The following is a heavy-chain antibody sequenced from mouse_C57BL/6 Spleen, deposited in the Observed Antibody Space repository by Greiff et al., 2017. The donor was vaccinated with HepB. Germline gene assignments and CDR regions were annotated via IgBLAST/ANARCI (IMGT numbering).Heavy chain of an antibody. D-gene: IGHD1-1*01. CDR3: ARSTTPYWYFDV. CDR2: ISNLAYSI. V-gene: IGHV5-15*01. CDR1: GFTFSDYG. J-gene: IGHJ1*03. Sequence: EVQGVESGGGLVQPGGSLKLSCAASGFTFSDYGMAWVRQAPRKGPEWVAFISNLAYSIYYADTVTGRFTISRENAKNTLYLEMSSLRSEDTAMYYCARSTTPYWYFDVWGTGTTVTVSS.